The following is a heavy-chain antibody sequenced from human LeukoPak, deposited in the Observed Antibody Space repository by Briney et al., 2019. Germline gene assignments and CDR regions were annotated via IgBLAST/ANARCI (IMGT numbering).Heavy chain of an antibody. CDR1: GFTFSSYA. D-gene: IGHD3-3*01. CDR3: AKDIGERSITIFGVVTLYYGMDV. CDR2: ISGSGGST. Sequence: PGGSLRLSCAASGFTFSSYAMSWVRQAPGKGLEWVSAISGSGGSTYYADSVKGRFTISRDNSKNTLYLQMNSLRAEDTAVYYCAKDIGERSITIFGVVTLYYGMDVWGQGTTVTVSS. J-gene: IGHJ6*02. V-gene: IGHV3-23*01.